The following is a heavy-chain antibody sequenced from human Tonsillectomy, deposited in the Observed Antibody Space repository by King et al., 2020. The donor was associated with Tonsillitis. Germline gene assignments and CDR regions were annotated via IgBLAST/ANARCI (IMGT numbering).Heavy chain of an antibody. D-gene: IGHD6-13*01. V-gene: IGHV3-23*04. J-gene: IGHJ3*01. Sequence: DVQLVESGGGLVQPGGSLRLSCAASGFTFSSFAMNWVRQAPGKGLEWVSAISGSGDITYFADSVKGQFTISRDDSKNTLYLVMNSLRAEDTSVYYCAKGVSGVYRAFDFWGQGTIVTVSS. CDR2: ISGSGDIT. CDR3: AKGVSGVYRAFDF. CDR1: GFTFSSFA.